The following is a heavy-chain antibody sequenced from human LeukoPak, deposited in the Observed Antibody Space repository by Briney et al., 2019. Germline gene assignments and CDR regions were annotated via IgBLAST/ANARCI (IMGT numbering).Heavy chain of an antibody. V-gene: IGHV4-38-2*01. CDR3: ARGRGTVTSKIDY. J-gene: IGHJ4*02. CDR2: IYHSGST. D-gene: IGHD4-17*01. CDR1: GYSISSGYY. Sequence: SETLSLTCAVSGYSISSGYYWGWIRQPPGKGLEWIGNIYHSGSTYYNPSLKSRVTISVDTSKNQFSLKLSSVTAADTAVYYCARGRGTVTSKIDYWGQGTLVTVSS.